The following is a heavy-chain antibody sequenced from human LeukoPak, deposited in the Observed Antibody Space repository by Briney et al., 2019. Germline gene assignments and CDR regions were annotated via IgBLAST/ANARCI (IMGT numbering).Heavy chain of an antibody. CDR2: INPSGCST. V-gene: IGHV1-46*01. D-gene: IGHD5-12*01. CDR1: GYTFTSYY. J-gene: IGHJ3*02. Sequence: ASVKVPCKASGYTFTSYYMHWVRQAPAPRLEGMGIINPSGCSTSYAQKFEGRVTMTRDTSTGTVYMELSSLRSEDTAVYYCARGSGYNWVDAFDIWGQGTMVTVSS. CDR3: ARGSGYNWVDAFDI.